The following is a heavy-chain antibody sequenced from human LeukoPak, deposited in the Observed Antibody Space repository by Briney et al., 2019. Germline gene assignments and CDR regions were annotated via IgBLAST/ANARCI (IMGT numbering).Heavy chain of an antibody. CDR3: ARGDRTWTTVTPGAFDI. J-gene: IGHJ3*02. CDR2: IFYSGST. D-gene: IGHD4-17*01. Sequence: PSETLSLTCTVSGGSISTSNYYWGWIRQPPGKGLEWIGNIFYSGSTYYSPSLKSRVTISLDTSRNQFSLKLSSVTAADTAVYYCARGDRTWTTVTPGAFDIWGQGTMVTVSS. CDR1: GGSISTSNYY. V-gene: IGHV4-39*07.